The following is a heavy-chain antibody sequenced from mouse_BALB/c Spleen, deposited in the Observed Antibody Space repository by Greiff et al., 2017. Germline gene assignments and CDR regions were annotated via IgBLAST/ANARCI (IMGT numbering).Heavy chain of an antibody. D-gene: IGHD1-1*01. J-gene: IGHJ3*01. CDR2: IWGDGST. Sequence: VKLVESGPGLVAPSQSLSITCTVSGFSLTGYGVNWVRQPPGKGLEWLGMIWGDGSTDYNSALKSRLSISKDNSKSQVFLKMNSLQTDDTARYYCARDAYYGSSYDAWFAYWGQGTLVTVSA. V-gene: IGHV2-6-7*01. CDR1: GFSLTGYG. CDR3: ARDAYYGSSYDAWFAY.